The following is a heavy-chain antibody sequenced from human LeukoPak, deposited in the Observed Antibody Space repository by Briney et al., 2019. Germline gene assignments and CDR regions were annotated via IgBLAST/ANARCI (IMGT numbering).Heavy chain of an antibody. CDR1: GFSFDDLG. D-gene: IGHD6-6*01. V-gene: IGHV3-20*04. CDR2: INWNGAST. Sequence: GGSLRLSCAASGFSFDDLGMTWVRQVPGKGLEWVAGINWNGASTGYADSVRGRFTISRDNAKNSLYLQMNSLRAEDTALYYCARAVCPTIRFCDSSYFMDVWGKGTTVNVS. CDR3: ARAVCPTIRFCDSSYFMDV. J-gene: IGHJ6*03.